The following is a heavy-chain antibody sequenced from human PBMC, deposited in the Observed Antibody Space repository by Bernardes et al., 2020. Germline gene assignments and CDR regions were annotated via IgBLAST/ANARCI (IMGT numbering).Heavy chain of an antibody. CDR3: AKNFHGDYVDVSYY. J-gene: IGHJ4*02. CDR2: ISSSSSVI. V-gene: IGHV3-48*01. Sequence: GGSLRLSCAASGFTFSTYSMNWVRQAPGKGLEWVSYISSSSSVIYYADSVKGRFTISRDNAKNSLYLQMNSLRAEDTAVYYCAKNFHGDYVDVSYYWGQGTLVTVSS. D-gene: IGHD4-17*01. CDR1: GFTFSTYS.